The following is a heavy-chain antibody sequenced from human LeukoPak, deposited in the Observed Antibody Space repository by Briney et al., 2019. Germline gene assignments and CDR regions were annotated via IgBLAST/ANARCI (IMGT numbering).Heavy chain of an antibody. CDR3: ARGIVRYCSSTSCYSPLYYFDY. CDR2: INHSGST. CDR1: GGSFSGYY. D-gene: IGHD2-2*02. Sequence: SETLSLTCAVYGGSFSGYYWSWIRQPPGKGLEWIGEINHSGSTNYNPSLKRRVTISLDTSKAQFYLKLISVTAADTAVFYCARGIVRYCSSTSCYSPLYYFDYWGQGTLVTVSS. J-gene: IGHJ4*02. V-gene: IGHV4-34*01.